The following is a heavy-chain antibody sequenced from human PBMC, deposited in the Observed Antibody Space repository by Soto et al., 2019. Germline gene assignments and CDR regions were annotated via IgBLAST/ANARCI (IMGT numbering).Heavy chain of an antibody. J-gene: IGHJ4*02. CDR2: ISYDGSNK. V-gene: IGHV3-30*18. D-gene: IGHD3-16*01. CDR3: AKDKLGDYGPFDY. CDR1: GFTFSSYG. Sequence: GGSLRLSCAASGFTFSSYGMHWVRQAPGKGLEWVAVISYDGSNKYYADSVKGRFTISRDNSKNTLYLQMNSLRAEDTAVYYCAKDKLGDYGPFDYWGQGTLVTVSS.